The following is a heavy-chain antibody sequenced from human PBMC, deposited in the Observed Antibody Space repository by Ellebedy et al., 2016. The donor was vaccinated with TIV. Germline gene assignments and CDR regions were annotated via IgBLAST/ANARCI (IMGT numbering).Heavy chain of an antibody. CDR3: ARDLKSDYGVQRGGDWYFDL. D-gene: IGHD4-17*01. CDR1: GGTFSSYA. V-gene: IGHV1-69*13. CDR2: IIPIFGTA. J-gene: IGHJ2*01. Sequence: AASVKVSCKASGGTFSSYAISWVRQAPGQGLEWMGGIIPIFGTANYAQKFQGRVTITADESTSTAYMELSSLRSEDTAVYYCARDLKSDYGVQRGGDWYFDLWGRGTLVTVSS.